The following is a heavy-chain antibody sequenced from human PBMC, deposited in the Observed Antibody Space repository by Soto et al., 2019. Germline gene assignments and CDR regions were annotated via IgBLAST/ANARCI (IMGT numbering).Heavy chain of an antibody. CDR2: IYSGGST. V-gene: IGHV3-53*01. D-gene: IGHD2-15*01. J-gene: IGHJ6*01. Sequence: PGKGLEWVSVIYSGGSTYYADSAKGRFTTSRDNSKNTLYLQMNSLRAEDTAVYYCASSAKVVVDATWLEVWGPGPTVT. CDR3: ASSAKVVVDATWLEV.